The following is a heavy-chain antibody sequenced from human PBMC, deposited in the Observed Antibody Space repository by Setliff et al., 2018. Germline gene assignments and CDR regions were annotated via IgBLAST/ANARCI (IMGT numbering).Heavy chain of an antibody. D-gene: IGHD3-9*01. V-gene: IGHV3-11*04. CDR2: ISSSGSTI. J-gene: IGHJ6*02. CDR1: GFTFSDYY. Sequence: LRLSCAASGFTFSDYYMSWIRQAPGKGLEWVSYISSSGSTIYYADSVKGRFTISRDNSKNTLYLQMDSLRAEDTAVYYCARDLQAYYDILTGYPIYYYYGMDVWGQGTTVTVSS. CDR3: ARDLQAYYDILTGYPIYYYYGMDV.